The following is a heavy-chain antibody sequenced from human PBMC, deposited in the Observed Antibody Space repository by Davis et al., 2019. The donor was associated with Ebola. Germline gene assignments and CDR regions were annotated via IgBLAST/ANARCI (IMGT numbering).Heavy chain of an antibody. CDR1: GYTFTSYG. D-gene: IGHD3-3*01. V-gene: IGHV1-18*01. CDR3: VRDFWSDDPGY. CDR2: SSTSNGNT. Sequence: ASVKVSCKTSGYTFTSYGITWVRQAPGQGLEWMGWSSTSNGNTNYAQKLQGRVTMTTDTSTSTAYMELRSLRSDDTAMYYCVRDFWSDDPGYWDQGTLVTVSS. J-gene: IGHJ4*02.